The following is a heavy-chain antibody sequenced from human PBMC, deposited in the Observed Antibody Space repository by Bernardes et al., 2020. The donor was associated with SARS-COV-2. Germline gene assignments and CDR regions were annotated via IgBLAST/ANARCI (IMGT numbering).Heavy chain of an antibody. D-gene: IGHD3-10*01. J-gene: IGHJ4*02. CDR3: AREGGSGSYYHFFDY. CDR2: IYHRGST. Sequence: TLALTCAVSGGSISSGGYSWSWIRQPPGKGREWIGYIYHRGSTYYNPSLKSRVTISVDRSKNQFSLKLSSVTAADTAVYYCAREGGSGSYYHFFDYWGQGTLVTVSS. V-gene: IGHV4-30-2*01. CDR1: GGSISSGGYS.